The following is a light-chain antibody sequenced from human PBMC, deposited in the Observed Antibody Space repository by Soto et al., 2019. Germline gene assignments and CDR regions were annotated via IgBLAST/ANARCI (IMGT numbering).Light chain of an antibody. J-gene: IGLJ2*01. V-gene: IGLV2-14*01. Sequence: QSALTQPASVSGSPGQSISISCTGTSNDIGIYNYVSWYQQYPGKAPKLMIYEVNNRLSGVSIRFSGSKSGNTASLTISGLQAEDEAYYYCSSYTSTSTVFGGGTKVTVL. CDR2: EVN. CDR3: SSYTSTSTV. CDR1: SNDIGIYNY.